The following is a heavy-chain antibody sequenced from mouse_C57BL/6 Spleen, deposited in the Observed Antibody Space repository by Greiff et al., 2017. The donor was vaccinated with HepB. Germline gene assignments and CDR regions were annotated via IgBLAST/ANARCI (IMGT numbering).Heavy chain of an antibody. CDR3: ASHTTVVANWYFDV. V-gene: IGHV5-6*01. Sequence: EVQVVESGGDLVKPGGSLKLSCAASGFTFSSYGMSWVRQTPDKRLEWVATISSGGSYTYYPDSVKGRFTISRDNAKNTLYLQMSSLKSEDTAMYYCASHTTVVANWYFDVWGTGTTVTVSS. J-gene: IGHJ1*03. D-gene: IGHD1-1*01. CDR2: ISSGGSYT. CDR1: GFTFSSYG.